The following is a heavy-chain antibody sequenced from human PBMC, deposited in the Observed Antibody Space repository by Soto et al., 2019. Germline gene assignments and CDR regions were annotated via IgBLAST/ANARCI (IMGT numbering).Heavy chain of an antibody. CDR3: VRGGSSRSY. Sequence: PGGSLRLSCTASGFTFTNYIMTWVRQAPGKGLEWVSSLSSGSRYVYYVDSVKGRFTISRDYAKNSVYLQMNSLRAEDAAVYYCVRGGSSRSYWGQGSRVTVSS. D-gene: IGHD3-16*02. CDR2: LSSGSRYV. J-gene: IGHJ4*02. V-gene: IGHV3-21*01. CDR1: GFTFTNYI.